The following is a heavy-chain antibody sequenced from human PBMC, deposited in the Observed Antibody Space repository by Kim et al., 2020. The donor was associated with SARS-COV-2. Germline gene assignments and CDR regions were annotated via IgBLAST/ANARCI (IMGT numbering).Heavy chain of an antibody. Sequence: GESLKISCKGSGYSFTSYWIGWVRQMPGKGLEWMGIIYPGDSDTRYSPSFQGQVTISADKSISTAYLQWSSLKASDTAMYYCARQNGPAAMYYYYYGMDVWGQGTTVTVSS. J-gene: IGHJ6*02. V-gene: IGHV5-51*01. D-gene: IGHD2-2*01. CDR3: ARQNGPAAMYYYYYGMDV. CDR2: IYPGDSDT. CDR1: GYSFTSYW.